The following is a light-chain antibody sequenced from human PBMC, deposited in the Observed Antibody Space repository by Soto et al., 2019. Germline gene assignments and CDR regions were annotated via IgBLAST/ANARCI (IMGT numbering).Light chain of an antibody. J-gene: IGKJ2*01. V-gene: IGKV3-15*01. CDR3: QQYNNWPNT. CDR2: SAS. Sequence: IVMTQSPATLSVSPGDGATLSCRASQSVTSNLAWYQQKPGQAPRLLIYSASTRATGVPARFRGSGSGTEFARTISSLQSEDFAAYYCQQYNNWPNTFGQGTQLELK. CDR1: QSVTSN.